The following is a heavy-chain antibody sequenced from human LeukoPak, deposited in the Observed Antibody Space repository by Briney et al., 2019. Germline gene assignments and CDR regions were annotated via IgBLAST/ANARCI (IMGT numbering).Heavy chain of an antibody. D-gene: IGHD2-2*01. CDR1: GGSISSSSYY. V-gene: IGHV4-39*07. CDR3: ARSGCSSTSCYQADY. CDR2: IYYSGST. J-gene: IGHJ4*02. Sequence: PSETLSLTCTVSGGSISSSSYYWGWIRQPPGKGLEWIGSIYYSGSTYYNPSLKSRITISVDMSKNQFSLKLSSVTAADTAVYYCARSGCSSTSCYQADYWGQGTLVTVSS.